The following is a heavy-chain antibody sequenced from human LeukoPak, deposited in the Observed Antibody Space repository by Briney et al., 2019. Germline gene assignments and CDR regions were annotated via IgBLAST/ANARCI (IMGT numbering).Heavy chain of an antibody. CDR2: INPNSGGT. V-gene: IGHV1-2*02. J-gene: IGHJ4*02. Sequence: ASVKVSCKXSGYTFTGYYMHWVRQAPGQGLEWMGWINPNSGGTNYSQKFQGRVTMTRDTSISTAYMELSRLRSDDTAVYYCARVGARSGGYYFDYWGQGTLVTVSS. D-gene: IGHD3-10*01. CDR1: GYTFTGYY. CDR3: ARVGARSGGYYFDY.